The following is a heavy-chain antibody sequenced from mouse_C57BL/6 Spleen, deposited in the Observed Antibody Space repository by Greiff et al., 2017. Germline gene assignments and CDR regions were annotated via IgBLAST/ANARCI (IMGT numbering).Heavy chain of an antibody. CDR1: GYTFTSYW. CDR2: INPSNGGT. D-gene: IGHD1-1*01. Sequence: QVQLQQPGTELVKPGASVKLSCKASGYTFTSYWMHWVKQRPGQGLEWIGNINPSNGGTNYNEKFKSKATLTVDKSSMTAYMQLSSLTSEDSAVYYCARGAYGSSGDYFDYWGQGTTLTVSS. CDR3: ARGAYGSSGDYFDY. J-gene: IGHJ2*01. V-gene: IGHV1-53*01.